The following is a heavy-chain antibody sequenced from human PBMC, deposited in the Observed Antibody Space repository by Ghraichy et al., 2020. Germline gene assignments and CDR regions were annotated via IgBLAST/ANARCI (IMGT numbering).Heavy chain of an antibody. V-gene: IGHV3-74*01. Sequence: GGSLRLSCVASGFPFSLYYMHWVRQAPGKGLEWVSDISGEGTAIHYAESVKGRFTISRDNAKNTLFLQMNSLRVDDTAVYYCTRDPRNKGFDPWGQGTLVTVSS. J-gene: IGHJ5*02. D-gene: IGHD1-14*01. CDR1: GFPFSLYY. CDR3: TRDPRNKGFDP. CDR2: ISGEGTAI.